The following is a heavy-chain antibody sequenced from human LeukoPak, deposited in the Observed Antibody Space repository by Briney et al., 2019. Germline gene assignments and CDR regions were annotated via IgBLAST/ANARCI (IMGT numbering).Heavy chain of an antibody. CDR3: AGVTNYDFWSGYDS. CDR2: ISSDGRNT. CDR1: GFTFSNYV. Sequence: PGGSLRLSCAASGFTFSNYVMHWVRQAPGKGREYVSAISSDGRNTYYANSVKGRFTISRDNSKNTLYLQMGSLRAEDMAVYYCAGVTNYDFWSGYDSWGQGTLVTVSS. J-gene: IGHJ4*02. D-gene: IGHD3-3*01. V-gene: IGHV3-64*01.